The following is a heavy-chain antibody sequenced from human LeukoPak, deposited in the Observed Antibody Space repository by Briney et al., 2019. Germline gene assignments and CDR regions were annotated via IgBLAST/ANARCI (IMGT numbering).Heavy chain of an antibody. CDR1: GFTFSSYD. Sequence: GGSLRLSCAASGFTFSSYDMHWVRQATGKGLEWVSAIGTAGDTYYPGSVKGRFTISRENAKNSLHLQMNSLRAGDTAVYYCARGPPSSMVRGVISAWGQGTLVTVSS. J-gene: IGHJ5*02. CDR2: IGTAGDT. D-gene: IGHD3-10*01. V-gene: IGHV3-13*01. CDR3: ARGPPSSMVRGVISA.